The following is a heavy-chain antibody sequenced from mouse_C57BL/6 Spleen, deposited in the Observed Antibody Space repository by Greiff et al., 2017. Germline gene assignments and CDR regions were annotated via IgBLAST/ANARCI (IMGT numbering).Heavy chain of an antibody. J-gene: IGHJ3*01. CDR1: GYAFTNYL. CDR3: ATYDYARFAY. Sequence: QVQLQQSGAELVRPGTSVKVSCKASGYAFTNYLIEWVKQRPGQGLEWIGVINPGSGGTNYNEKFKGKATLTADKSSSTAYMQLSSLTSEDSAVYFCATYDYARFAYWGQGTLVTVSA. CDR2: INPGSGGT. D-gene: IGHD2-4*01. V-gene: IGHV1-54*01.